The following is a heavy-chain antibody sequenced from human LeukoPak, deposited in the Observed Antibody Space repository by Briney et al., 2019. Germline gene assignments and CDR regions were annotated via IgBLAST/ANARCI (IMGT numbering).Heavy chain of an antibody. D-gene: IGHD5-18*01. Sequence: GGSLRLSCAASGFTFSSFSMNWVRQAPGKGLEWVSSISSSSSYIYYADSVKGRFTISRDNAKNSVYLQMNSLRADDTAVYYCARDPGYSYGLDYWGQGTLVTVSS. CDR2: ISSSSSYI. CDR1: GFTFSSFS. J-gene: IGHJ4*02. V-gene: IGHV3-21*01. CDR3: ARDPGYSYGLDY.